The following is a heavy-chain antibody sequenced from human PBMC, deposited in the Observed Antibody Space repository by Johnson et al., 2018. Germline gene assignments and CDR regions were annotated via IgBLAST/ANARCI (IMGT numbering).Heavy chain of an antibody. CDR2: IIPKVETA. CDR3: ARGLSDQTD. Sequence: TWLRLAPGPGLEWMGGIIPKVETANYAQEFQDRVTITADEATGTAYMELSSLRSGDTAVYYCARGLSDQTDWGQGPLVTVSS. J-gene: IGHJ1*01. D-gene: IGHD3-16*01. V-gene: IGHV1-69*01.